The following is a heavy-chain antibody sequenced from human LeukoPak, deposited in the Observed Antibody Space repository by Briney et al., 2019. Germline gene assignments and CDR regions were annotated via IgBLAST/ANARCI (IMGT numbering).Heavy chain of an antibody. V-gene: IGHV3-9*01. CDR2: ISWNSGSI. CDR1: GFTFDDYA. J-gene: IGHJ6*02. D-gene: IGHD3-16*01. CDR3: AKGGGLGYYYYYGMDV. Sequence: PGGSLRLSCAASGFTFDDYAMHWVRQAPGKGLEWVSGISWNSGSIGYADSVKGRFTISRDNAKNSLYLQMNSLRAEDTALYYCAKGGGLGYYYYYGMDVWGQGTTVTVSS.